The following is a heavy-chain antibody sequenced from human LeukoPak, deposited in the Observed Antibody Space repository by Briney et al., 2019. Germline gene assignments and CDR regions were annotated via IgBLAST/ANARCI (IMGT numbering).Heavy chain of an antibody. CDR2: IKSKTDGGTT. D-gene: IGHD2-21*02. J-gene: IGHJ6*02. CDR3: VGVTTDYYYGMDV. CDR1: GFAFTNAW. V-gene: IGHV3-15*07. Sequence: GGSLRLSCAASGFAFTNAWMNWVRQAPGKGLEWVGRIKSKTDGGTTGYAAPVKGRFTISRDDSRNTLYLQMSSLKTEDTAVYYCVGVTTDYYYGMDVWGQGTPVTVSS.